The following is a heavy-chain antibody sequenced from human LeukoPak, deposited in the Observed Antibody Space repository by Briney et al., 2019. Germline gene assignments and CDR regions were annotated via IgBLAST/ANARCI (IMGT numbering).Heavy chain of an antibody. CDR1: GYTLTGYY. J-gene: IGHJ4*02. CDR3: ARSTYDSRSYYHFDY. D-gene: IGHD3-22*01. Sequence: ASVKVSCKASGYTLTGYYMYWARQAPGQGLEWMGWINPNSGGTDYAQKFQGRVTMTRDTSISTAYMELSSLRSDDTALYYCARSTYDSRSYYHFDYWGQGTLVTVSS. CDR2: INPNSGGT. V-gene: IGHV1-2*02.